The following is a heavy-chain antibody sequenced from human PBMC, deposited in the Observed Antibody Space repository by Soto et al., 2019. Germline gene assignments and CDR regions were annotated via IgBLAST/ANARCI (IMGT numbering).Heavy chain of an antibody. J-gene: IGHJ4*02. CDR1: GFTFSSYA. CDR2: ISGSGVST. D-gene: IGHD6-13*01. V-gene: IGHV3-23*01. Sequence: EVQLLESGGGLVQPGGSLRLSCAASGFTFSSYAMSWVRQAPGKGLEWVSAISGSGVSTYYADSVKGRFTISRDNSKNTLYRQMNSLRAEDTAVYYCAKEVAYSSTWDTIDYWGQGTLVTVSS. CDR3: AKEVAYSSTWDTIDY.